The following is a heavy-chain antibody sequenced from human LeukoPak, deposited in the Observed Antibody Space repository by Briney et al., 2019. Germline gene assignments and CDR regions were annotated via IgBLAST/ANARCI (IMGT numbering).Heavy chain of an antibody. Sequence: HWASVKVSCKASGYTFTSYGISWVRQAPGQGLEWMGWISAYNGNTNYAQKLQGRVTMTTDTSTSTAYMELRSLRSDDTAVYYCARDFRSVEAYYYYGMDVWGQGTTVTVSS. D-gene: IGHD3-3*01. CDR2: ISAYNGNT. J-gene: IGHJ6*02. CDR3: ARDFRSVEAYYYYGMDV. CDR1: GYTFTSYG. V-gene: IGHV1-18*01.